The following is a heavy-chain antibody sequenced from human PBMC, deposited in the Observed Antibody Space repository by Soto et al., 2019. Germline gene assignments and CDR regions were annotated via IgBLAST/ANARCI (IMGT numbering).Heavy chain of an antibody. CDR2: ISSSSSTI. CDR3: ARGRYCGSTSCSLPNWFDP. J-gene: IGHJ5*02. CDR1: GFTFSSYS. D-gene: IGHD2-2*01. Sequence: PGGSLRLACAASGFTFSSYSMNWVRQAPGKGLEWVSYISSSSSTIYYADSVKGRFTISRDNAKNSLYLQMNSLRAEDTAVYYCARGRYCGSTSCSLPNWFDPWGQGTLVTVS. V-gene: IGHV3-48*01.